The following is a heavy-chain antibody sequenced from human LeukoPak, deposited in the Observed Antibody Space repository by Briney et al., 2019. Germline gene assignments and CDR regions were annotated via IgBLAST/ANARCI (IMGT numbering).Heavy chain of an antibody. D-gene: IGHD2-2*01. V-gene: IGHV4-59*01. CDR1: GGSISSYY. Sequence: SETLSLTCSVSGGSISSYYWSWIRQPPGKGVEWVGYIYYTGSTNYNPSLKSRVTISVDTSKKHFSLKLNSVTAADTAVYYCARELCSTTTCYFDNWGQGTLVTVSS. J-gene: IGHJ4*02. CDR3: ARELCSTTTCYFDN. CDR2: IYYTGST.